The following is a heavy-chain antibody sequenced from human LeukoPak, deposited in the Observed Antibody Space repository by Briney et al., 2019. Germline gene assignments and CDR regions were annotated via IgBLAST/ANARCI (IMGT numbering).Heavy chain of an antibody. CDR3: AKGAQRNYYDSSGSPFDY. J-gene: IGHJ4*02. CDR1: GFTFSSYA. Sequence: GGSLRLSCAASGFTFSSYAVSWVRQAPGKGLEWVSAISGSGGSTYYADSVKGRFTISRDNSKNTLYLQMNSLRAEDTAVYYCAKGAQRNYYDSSGSPFDYWGQGTLVTVSS. D-gene: IGHD3-22*01. CDR2: ISGSGGST. V-gene: IGHV3-23*01.